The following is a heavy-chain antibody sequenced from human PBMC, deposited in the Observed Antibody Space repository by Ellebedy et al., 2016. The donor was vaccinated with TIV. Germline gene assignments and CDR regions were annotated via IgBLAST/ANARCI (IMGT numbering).Heavy chain of an antibody. V-gene: IGHV3-53*01. D-gene: IGHD2/OR15-2a*01. CDR2: IYSGGTT. CDR1: GFAVNNLY. CDR3: ARKEASTLNDAFDI. Sequence: GESLKISCVVSGFAVNNLYMSWVRQAPGKGLEWVSLIYSGGTTNYADSVQGRFIISRDNSKNTRYLQMNSLRVEDTAVYYCARKEASTLNDAFDIWGQGTMVTVSA. J-gene: IGHJ3*02.